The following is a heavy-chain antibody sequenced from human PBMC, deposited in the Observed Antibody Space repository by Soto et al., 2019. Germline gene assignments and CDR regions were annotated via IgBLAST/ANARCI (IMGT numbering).Heavy chain of an antibody. CDR1: GYTFTSYG. CDR2: ISAYNGNT. D-gene: IGHD3-22*01. V-gene: IGHV1-18*01. Sequence: QVQLVQSGAEVKKPGASVKVSCKASGYTFTSYGISWVRQAPGQGLEWMGWISAYNGNTNYAQKLQGRVTMTTDTSTSTAYMERRSLRSDDTAVYYCARVPRYYYDSSGSGEDYWGQGTLVTVSS. CDR3: ARVPRYYYDSSGSGEDY. J-gene: IGHJ4*02.